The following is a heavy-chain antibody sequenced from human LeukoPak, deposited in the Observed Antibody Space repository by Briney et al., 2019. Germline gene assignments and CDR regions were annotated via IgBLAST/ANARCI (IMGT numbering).Heavy chain of an antibody. CDR3: ARGAMVRGVIIDGDDY. Sequence: PSQTLSLTCTVSGGSISSGGYYWSWIRQHPGKGLEWIGYIYYSGSTYYNPSLKSRVTISLDTSKNQFSLKLSSVTAADTALYYCARGAMVRGVIIDGDDYWGQGTMVTVSS. V-gene: IGHV4-31*03. CDR1: GGSISSGGYY. J-gene: IGHJ4*02. CDR2: IYYSGST. D-gene: IGHD3-10*01.